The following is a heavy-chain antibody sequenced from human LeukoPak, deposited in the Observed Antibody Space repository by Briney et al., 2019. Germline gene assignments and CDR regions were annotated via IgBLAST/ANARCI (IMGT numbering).Heavy chain of an antibody. CDR1: GGSFSGYY. Sequence: SETLSLTCAVYGGSFSGYYWSWIRQPPGKGLEWIGEINHSGSTNYNPSPKSRVTISVDTSKNQFSLKLSSVTAADTAVYYCARGFYYDSSGYQFDYWGQGTLVTVSS. CDR2: INHSGST. J-gene: IGHJ4*02. CDR3: ARGFYYDSSGYQFDY. D-gene: IGHD3-22*01. V-gene: IGHV4-34*01.